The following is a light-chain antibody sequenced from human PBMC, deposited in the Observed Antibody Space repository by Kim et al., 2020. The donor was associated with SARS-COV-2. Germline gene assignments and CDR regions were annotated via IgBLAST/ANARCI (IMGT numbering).Light chain of an antibody. CDR2: SDH. CDR3: ASWDDNLDGYV. J-gene: IGLJ1*01. CDR1: SANIGGNI. V-gene: IGLV1-44*01. Sequence: GQRDHNILFGSSANIGGNIGTGYQQLPGTAPKVVIHSDHQRPSGVPDRISGSKSGTSASLAISGLRSEDEADYYCASWDDNLDGYVFGAGTKVTVL.